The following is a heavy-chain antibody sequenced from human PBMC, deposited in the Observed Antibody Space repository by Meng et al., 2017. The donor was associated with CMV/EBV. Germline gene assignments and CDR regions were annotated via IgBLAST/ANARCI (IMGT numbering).Heavy chain of an antibody. V-gene: IGHV1-69*05. J-gene: IGHJ4*02. CDR2: TIPLLDSP. CDR1: GGTFNTYA. D-gene: IGHD1-26*01. CDR3: ARDGPGGGNYFLY. Sequence: SVKVSCKISGGTFNTYAITRVRQAPGQGFELMGLTIPLLDSPTYAQKFRGRVSITTDESTSTVAMELTSLTSEDTAVYYCARDGPGGGNYFLYWGQGTLVTVSS.